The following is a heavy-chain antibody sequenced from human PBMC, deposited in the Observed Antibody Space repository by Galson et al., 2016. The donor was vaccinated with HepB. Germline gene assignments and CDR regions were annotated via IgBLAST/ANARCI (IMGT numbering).Heavy chain of an antibody. CDR3: TRDHSPHLFDFKTYDDYQHGMDV. CDR1: GFTFGDYV. Sequence: SLRLSCATSGFTFGDYVMSWFRQAPGKGLEWVGFIRSKAYGGTTEYAASVKGRFSISRDDSKSIAYLQMNSLKTEDNAVYYCTRDHSPHLFDFKTYDDYQHGMDVWGQGTTVTVSS. V-gene: IGHV3-49*03. CDR2: IRSKAYGGTT. D-gene: IGHD4-17*01. J-gene: IGHJ6*02.